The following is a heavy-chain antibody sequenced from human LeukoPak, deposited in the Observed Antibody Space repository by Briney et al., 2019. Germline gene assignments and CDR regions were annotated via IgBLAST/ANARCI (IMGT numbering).Heavy chain of an antibody. CDR3: AGLVSHTEPRFDS. CDR2: INHSEST. CDR1: GVSFSDYY. D-gene: IGHD6-13*01. J-gene: IGHJ4*02. Sequence: SETLSLTCAVYGVSFSDYYWSWIRQTPGRGLEWMGEINHSESTYYNPSLKSRVTILVDTSKDQFSLILNSVTAADAAVYYCAGLVSHTEPRFDSWGQGNLVTVSS. V-gene: IGHV4-34*01.